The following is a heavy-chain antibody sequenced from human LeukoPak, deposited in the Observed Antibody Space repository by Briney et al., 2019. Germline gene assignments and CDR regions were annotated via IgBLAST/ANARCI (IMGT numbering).Heavy chain of an antibody. CDR1: GFSFSSYW. CDR2: IRTDGGTK. J-gene: IGHJ4*02. Sequence: GGSLSLSCKGSGFSFSSYWMHWVRQAPGKGLAWVSRIRTDGGTKYYADSVKGRFTVSRDNARNTLYLQMDSLRVDDTAVYYCARDWAWGGFDHWGQGTLVTVSS. V-gene: IGHV3-74*01. D-gene: IGHD3-16*01. CDR3: ARDWAWGGFDH.